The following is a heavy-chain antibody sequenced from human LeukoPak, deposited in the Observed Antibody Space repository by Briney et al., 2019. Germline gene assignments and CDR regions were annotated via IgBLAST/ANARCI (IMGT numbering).Heavy chain of an antibody. V-gene: IGHV1-8*02. CDR2: MNPNSGNT. CDR3: ATASYTDIAAAGFDY. Sequence: ASVKVSCKASGYTFTIYYMHWVRQAPGQGLEWMGWMNPNSGNTGYAQKFQGRVTMTRNTSISTAYMELSSLRSEDTAVYYCATASYTDIAAAGFDYWGQGTLVTVSS. D-gene: IGHD6-13*01. CDR1: GYTFTIYY. J-gene: IGHJ4*02.